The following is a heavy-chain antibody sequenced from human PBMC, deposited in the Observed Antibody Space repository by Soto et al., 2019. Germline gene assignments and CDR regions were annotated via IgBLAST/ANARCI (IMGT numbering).Heavy chain of an antibody. D-gene: IGHD2-15*01. CDR2: ISGSSRYI. J-gene: IGHJ6*02. CDR3: ARDRLVAATSAPPYCYYGMDV. CDR1: GFTFSSFL. Sequence: PGGSLRLSCAASGFTFSSFLMNWVRQAPGKGLEWVSSISGSSRYIYYADSVRGRFTISRDNAKNSLYLQINSLRAEDTAVYYCARDRLVAATSAPPYCYYGMDVWGQGTTVTVSS. V-gene: IGHV3-21*01.